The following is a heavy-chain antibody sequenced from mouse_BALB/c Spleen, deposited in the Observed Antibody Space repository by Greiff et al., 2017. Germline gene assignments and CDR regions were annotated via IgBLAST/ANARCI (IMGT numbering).Heavy chain of an antibody. V-gene: IGHV5-6*02. CDR1: GFTFSSYG. CDR2: ISSGGSYT. J-gene: IGHJ2*01. Sequence: DVMLVESGGDLVKPGGSLKLSCAASGFTFSSYGMSWVRQTPDKRLEWVATISSGGSYTYYPDSVKGRFTISRDNAKNTLYLQMSSLKSEDTAMYYCARDGSSRGSYFDYWGQGTTLTVSS. D-gene: IGHD1-1*01. CDR3: ARDGSSRGSYFDY.